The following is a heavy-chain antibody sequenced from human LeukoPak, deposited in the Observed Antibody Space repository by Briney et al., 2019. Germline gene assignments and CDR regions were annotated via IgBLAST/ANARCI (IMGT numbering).Heavy chain of an antibody. CDR1: GYSFTSYW. Sequence: GESVKISCKGSGYSFTSYWIGWVRQMPGKGLEWMGIVYPEDSDTRYSPSFQGQVTVSVDKSINTAYLQWSSLKASDTAIYYCASNYYDTSGYFPRSFDPWGQGTLVTVSS. V-gene: IGHV5-51*01. CDR3: ASNYYDTSGYFPRSFDP. CDR2: VYPEDSDT. J-gene: IGHJ5*01. D-gene: IGHD3-22*01.